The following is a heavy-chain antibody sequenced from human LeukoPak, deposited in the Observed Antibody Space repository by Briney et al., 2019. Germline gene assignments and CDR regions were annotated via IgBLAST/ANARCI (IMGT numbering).Heavy chain of an antibody. J-gene: IGHJ4*02. CDR3: ASNGRGGYGYFDY. V-gene: IGHV4-4*07. CDR2: IYTSGST. Sequence: SETLSLTCTVSGGSLSSYYWSWIRQPAGKGLEWIRRIYTSGSTNYNPSLKSRVTMSVDTSKNQFSLKLSSVTAADTVVYYCASNGRGGYGYFDYWGQGTLVTVSS. D-gene: IGHD5-12*01. CDR1: GGSLSSYY.